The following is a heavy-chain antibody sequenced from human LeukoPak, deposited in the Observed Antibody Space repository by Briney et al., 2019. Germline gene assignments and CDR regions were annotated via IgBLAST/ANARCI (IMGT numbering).Heavy chain of an antibody. Sequence: ASVKVSCKVSGYTLTELSMHWVRQAPGKGLEWMGDFDPEDGETIYAQKFQSRVTMTEDTSTDTAYMELSSLRSEDTAVYYCATDKTVDTAMVDGENYFDYWGQGTLVTVSS. J-gene: IGHJ4*02. CDR2: FDPEDGET. D-gene: IGHD5-18*01. CDR3: ATDKTVDTAMVDGENYFDY. CDR1: GYTLTELS. V-gene: IGHV1-24*01.